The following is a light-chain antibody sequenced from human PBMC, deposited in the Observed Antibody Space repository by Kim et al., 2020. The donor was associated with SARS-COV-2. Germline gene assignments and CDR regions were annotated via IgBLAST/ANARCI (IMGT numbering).Light chain of an antibody. V-gene: IGKV3-20*01. CDR1: HSLSSSY. CDR2: GTP. CDR3: QQYGSSPWM. Sequence: SPPGEIAPLPCRASHSLSSSYLASYQQKPGPPPRLLFYGTPSMSAGIPDRFSGSGSGHDCTLTSRRLEPEDCAVYYSQQYGSSPWMFGQPTKVDI. J-gene: IGKJ1*01.